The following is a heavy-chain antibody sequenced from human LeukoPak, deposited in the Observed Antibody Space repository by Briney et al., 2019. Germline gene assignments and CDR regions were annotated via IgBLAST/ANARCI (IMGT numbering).Heavy chain of an antibody. Sequence: GASVKVSCKASGYTFTSYYMHWVRQAPGQGLEWMGRINPNSGGTNYAQKFQGRVTMTRDTSISTAYMELSRLRSDDTAVYYCARVRSSGWYVGYPFDYWGQGTLVTVSS. D-gene: IGHD6-19*01. CDR1: GYTFTSYY. J-gene: IGHJ4*02. CDR2: INPNSGGT. CDR3: ARVRSSGWYVGYPFDY. V-gene: IGHV1-2*06.